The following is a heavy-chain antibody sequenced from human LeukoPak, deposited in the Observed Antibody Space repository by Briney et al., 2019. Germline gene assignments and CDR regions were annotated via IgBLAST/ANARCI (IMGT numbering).Heavy chain of an antibody. CDR2: IGYTGDT. V-gene: IGHV4-31*03. J-gene: IGHJ5*02. D-gene: IGHD1-7*01. CDR3: ARDGWNYNWFDP. Sequence: PSETLSLTCTVSGGSISSGAYYWSWVRQPPGKGLDWIGYIGYTGDTYYNPSLRSRAAISVDTSKTQFSLRLSSVTAADTAVYYCARDGWNYNWFDPWGQGTLVTVSS. CDR1: GGSISSGAYY.